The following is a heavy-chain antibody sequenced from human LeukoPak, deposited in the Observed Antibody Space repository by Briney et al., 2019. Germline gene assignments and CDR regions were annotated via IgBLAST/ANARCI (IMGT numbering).Heavy chain of an antibody. Sequence: ASVKVSCKASGYTFTSYGISWVRQAPGQGLEWMGWISAYNGNTNYAQKLQGRVTMNTDTSTSTAYMELRSLRSDDTAVYYCARGSFPPYDILTGFDYWGQGTLVTVSS. J-gene: IGHJ4*02. D-gene: IGHD3-9*01. CDR3: ARGSFPPYDILTGFDY. CDR2: ISAYNGNT. CDR1: GYTFTSYG. V-gene: IGHV1-18*01.